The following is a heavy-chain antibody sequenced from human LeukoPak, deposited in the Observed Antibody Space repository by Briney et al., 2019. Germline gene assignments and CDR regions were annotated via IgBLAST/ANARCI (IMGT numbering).Heavy chain of an antibody. D-gene: IGHD3-10*01. J-gene: IGHJ5*02. Sequence: GGSLRLSCAASGFTFSSYEMNWVRQAPGKGLEWVSYIRSSGSAIYYADSVKGRFTISRDNAKNSLYLQMNSLRAEDTAVYYCARDVTYYYGSAAWGQGTLVTVSS. CDR3: ARDVTYYYGSAA. CDR2: IRSSGSAI. V-gene: IGHV3-48*03. CDR1: GFTFSSYE.